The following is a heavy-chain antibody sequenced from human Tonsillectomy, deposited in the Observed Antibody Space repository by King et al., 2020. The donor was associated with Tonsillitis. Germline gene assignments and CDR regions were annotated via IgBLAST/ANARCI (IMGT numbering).Heavy chain of an antibody. CDR2: IKQDGSEK. CDR3: ARDVYNSGGAFDI. J-gene: IGHJ3*02. V-gene: IGHV3-7*03. CDR1: GFTFSTYW. D-gene: IGHD1-20*01. Sequence: VQLVESGGGLVQPGGSLRLSCAGSGFTFSTYWMSWVRQAPGKGLEWVANIKQDGSEKYYVDSVEGRFTISRDNAKNSLCLQMNSLRAEDTAVYYCARDVYNSGGAFDIWGQGTMVTVSS.